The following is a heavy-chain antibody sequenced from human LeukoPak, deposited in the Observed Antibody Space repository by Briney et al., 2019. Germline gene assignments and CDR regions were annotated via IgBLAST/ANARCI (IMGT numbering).Heavy chain of an antibody. Sequence: MTSETLSLTCTVSGGSINDASWNWIRKPPGQGLEWIGYIYHSGGTNYNPSLKSRVTISLDTSKNQFSLKLSSETAADTAVYYCARVGTYYRSLDSWGQGTLVTVSS. V-gene: IGHV4-59*01. J-gene: IGHJ5*01. CDR2: IYHSGGT. CDR1: GGSINDAS. CDR3: ARVGTYYRSLDS. D-gene: IGHD3-10*01.